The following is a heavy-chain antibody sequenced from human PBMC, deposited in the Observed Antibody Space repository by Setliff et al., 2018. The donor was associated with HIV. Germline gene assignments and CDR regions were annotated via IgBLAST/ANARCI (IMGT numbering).Heavy chain of an antibody. CDR3: ASWGRARRANYNFWSGSSWFDP. CDR1: GGSFGAHY. D-gene: IGHD3-3*01. V-gene: IGHV4-31*11. J-gene: IGHJ5*02. Sequence: SETLSLTCAAYGGSFGAHYWSWIRQHPGKGLEWIGNIFYNGSTYYNPSLKSRITISVDTSKNQFSLNLRSVTAADTAVYYCASWGRARRANYNFWSGSSWFDPWGQGILVTVSS. CDR2: IFYNGST.